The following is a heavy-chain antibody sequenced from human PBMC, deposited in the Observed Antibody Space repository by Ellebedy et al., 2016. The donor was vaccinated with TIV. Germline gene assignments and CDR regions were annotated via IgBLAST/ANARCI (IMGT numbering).Heavy chain of an antibody. CDR3: ARAFQLTMTYYGMDV. V-gene: IGHV4-34*01. D-gene: IGHD4/OR15-4a*01. CDR2: INHSGST. J-gene: IGHJ6*02. CDR1: GGSFSGYY. Sequence: SETLSLXCAVYGGSFSGYYWSWIRQPPGKGLEWIGEINHSGSTNYNPSLKSRVTISVDTSKNQFSLKLSSVTAADTAVYYCARAFQLTMTYYGMDVWGQGTTVTVSS.